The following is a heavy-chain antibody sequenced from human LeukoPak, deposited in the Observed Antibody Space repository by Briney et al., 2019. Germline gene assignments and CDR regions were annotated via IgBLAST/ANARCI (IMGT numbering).Heavy chain of an antibody. CDR1: GGSISSYY. CDR3: AGGPDAFDI. J-gene: IGHJ3*02. CDR2: IYYSGST. Sequence: SETLSLTCTVSGGSISSYYWSWIRQPPGKGLEWIGYIYYSGSTNYNPSLKSRVTISVDTSKNQFSLKLSSVTAADTAVYYCAGGPDAFDIWGQGKMVTVSS. V-gene: IGHV4-59*01.